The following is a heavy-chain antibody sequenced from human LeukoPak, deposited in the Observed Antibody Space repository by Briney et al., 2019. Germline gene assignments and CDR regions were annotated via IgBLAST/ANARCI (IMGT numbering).Heavy chain of an antibody. V-gene: IGHV4-39*07. CDR1: SGSISTSNYY. CDR2: IFYSGST. D-gene: IGHD6-19*01. Sequence: SETLSLTCTVSSGSISTSNYYWGWVRQPPGKALEWIGNIFYSGSTYYSPSLKSRVTISVDTSKNQFSLKLSSVTAADTAVYYCARDQAVADNNWFDPWGQGTLVTVSS. J-gene: IGHJ5*02. CDR3: ARDQAVADNNWFDP.